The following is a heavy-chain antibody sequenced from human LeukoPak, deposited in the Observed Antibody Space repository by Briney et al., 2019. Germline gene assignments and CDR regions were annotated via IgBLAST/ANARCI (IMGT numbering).Heavy chain of an antibody. Sequence: ASVKVSCKASGGTFSSYAISWVRQAPGQGLEWMGGIIPIFGTANYAQKFQGRVTITTDESTSTAYMELSSLRSEDTAVYYCARVNDYGDYYFDYWGQGTLVTVSS. CDR2: IIPIFGTA. J-gene: IGHJ4*02. V-gene: IGHV1-69*05. CDR3: ARVNDYGDYYFDY. D-gene: IGHD4-17*01. CDR1: GGTFSSYA.